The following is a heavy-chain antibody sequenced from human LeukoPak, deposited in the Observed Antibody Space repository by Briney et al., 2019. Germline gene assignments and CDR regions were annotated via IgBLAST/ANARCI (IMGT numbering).Heavy chain of an antibody. J-gene: IGHJ4*02. CDR2: ISYDGSNK. V-gene: IGHV3-30*18. Sequence: GGSLRLSCAASGFTFSSYGMHWVRQAPGKGLEWVGVISYDGSNKYYADSVKGRFTISRDNSKNTLYLQMNSLRAEDTAVYYCAKGGGRLYDFWSGCILYYWGQGTLVTVSS. CDR3: AKGGGRLYDFWSGCILYY. D-gene: IGHD3-3*01. CDR1: GFTFSSYG.